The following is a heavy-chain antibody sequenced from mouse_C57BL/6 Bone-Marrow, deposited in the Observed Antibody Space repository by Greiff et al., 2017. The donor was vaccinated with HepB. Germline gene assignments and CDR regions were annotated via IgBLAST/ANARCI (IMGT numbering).Heavy chain of an antibody. CDR1: GYTFTSYG. Sequence: VQLQQSGAELVRPGSSVKMSCKTSGYTFTSYGINWVKRRPVQGLEWIGFIYIGNGYTELNEKFKGKATLTSDTSSSTSSMQLSILTSEDSAIYFCARADAWGQGTLVTVSA. CDR2: IYIGNGYT. V-gene: IGHV1-58*01. J-gene: IGHJ3*01. CDR3: ARADA.